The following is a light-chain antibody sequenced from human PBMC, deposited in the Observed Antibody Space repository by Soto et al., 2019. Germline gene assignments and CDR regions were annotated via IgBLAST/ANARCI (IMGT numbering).Light chain of an antibody. Sequence: EISMTQFPAILSASPGGGATLSSSAEQDVTTNFYWYQLRRVKPPRLLIYDISTRATGVPARLRGSGYGTEFTLTISGLQSEDFALYFCQQYNNWPFSFGPGTRLEIK. CDR3: QQYNNWPFS. CDR1: QDVTTN. CDR2: DIS. J-gene: IGKJ5*01. V-gene: IGKV3-15*01.